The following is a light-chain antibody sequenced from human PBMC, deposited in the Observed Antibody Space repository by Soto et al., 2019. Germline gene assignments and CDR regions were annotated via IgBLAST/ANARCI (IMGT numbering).Light chain of an antibody. CDR3: QQYNNWPLT. CDR2: GAF. J-gene: IGKJ4*01. V-gene: IGKV3-15*01. CDR1: QSVGNN. Sequence: EIVMTQSPATQSVSPGERATLSCRASQSVGNNLAWYQQKPGQAPRLLIYGAFNRATAIPARFSGSGSGTEFTLTISSLQSEDFAVYYCQQYNNWPLTFGGGTKVEIK.